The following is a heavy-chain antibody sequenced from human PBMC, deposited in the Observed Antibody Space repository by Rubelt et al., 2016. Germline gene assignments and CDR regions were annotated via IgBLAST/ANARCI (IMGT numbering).Heavy chain of an antibody. CDR1: GGSISSYY. V-gene: IGHV4-59*01. CDR3: ARRPSRDAFDI. Sequence: WLTCTVSGGSISSYYWSWIRQHPGKGLEWIGYIYYSGSNNYNPSLKRRVTLSVDTSKNQFYLKLSSVTAADTAVYYCARRPSRDAFDIWGQGTMVTVSS. CDR2: IYYSGSN. J-gene: IGHJ3*02.